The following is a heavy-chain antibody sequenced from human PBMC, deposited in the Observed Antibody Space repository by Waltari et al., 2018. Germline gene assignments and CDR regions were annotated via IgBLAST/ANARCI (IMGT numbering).Heavy chain of an antibody. V-gene: IGHV3-30-3*01. Sequence: QVQLVESGGGVVQPGRSLSISCAASGFPFRVYPMKWVRQAPGKGLEWVAVISFDGSDIYYADSVKGRFTISRDNSKNTLYLQMNSLRAEDTAVYYCARAHPNGIHYNPIDYWGQGTLVTVSS. CDR3: ARAHPNGIHYNPIDY. CDR1: GFPFRVYP. J-gene: IGHJ4*02. D-gene: IGHD1-26*01. CDR2: ISFDGSDI.